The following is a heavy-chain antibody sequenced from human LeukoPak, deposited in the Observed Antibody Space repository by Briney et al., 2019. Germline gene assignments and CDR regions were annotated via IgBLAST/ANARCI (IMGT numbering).Heavy chain of an antibody. J-gene: IGHJ4*02. CDR1: GYTFTSYG. D-gene: IGHD3-16*02. V-gene: IGHV1-18*04. Sequence: ASVKVSCKASGYTFTSYGISWVRQAPGQGLEWMGWISAYNGNTNYAQKLQGRVTMTTDTSTSTAYMGLRSLRSDDTAVYYCARGGLMITFGGIIEFDYWGQGTLVTVSS. CDR3: ARGGLMITFGGIIEFDY. CDR2: ISAYNGNT.